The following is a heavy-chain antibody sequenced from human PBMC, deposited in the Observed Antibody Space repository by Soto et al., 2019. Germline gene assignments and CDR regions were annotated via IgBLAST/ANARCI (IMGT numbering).Heavy chain of an antibody. CDR1: GGSISSSNW. Sequence: SETLSLTCAVSGGSISSSNWWSWVRQPPGKGLEWIGEIYHSGSTNHNPSLKSRVTISVDKSKNQFSLKLSSVTAADTAVYYCARSTYCDFWSGYYTRADDAFDIWGQGTMVTVSS. J-gene: IGHJ3*02. V-gene: IGHV4-4*02. CDR2: IYHSGST. CDR3: ARSTYCDFWSGYYTRADDAFDI. D-gene: IGHD3-3*01.